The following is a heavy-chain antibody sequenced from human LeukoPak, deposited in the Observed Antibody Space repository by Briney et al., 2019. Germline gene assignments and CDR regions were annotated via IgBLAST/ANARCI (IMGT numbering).Heavy chain of an antibody. D-gene: IGHD2/OR15-2a*01. Sequence: GASVKVSCKASGYTFTTYDINWVRQATGPGLEWMGWMNPNSGDTGFAQKFQGRVTITRDTSISTDYMELSSLRSEDTAVYYCARALSKSSTHYYYYMDVWGKGTPVTVSS. J-gene: IGHJ6*03. CDR3: ARALSKSSTHYYYYMDV. V-gene: IGHV1-8*01. CDR1: GYTFTTYD. CDR2: MNPNSGDT.